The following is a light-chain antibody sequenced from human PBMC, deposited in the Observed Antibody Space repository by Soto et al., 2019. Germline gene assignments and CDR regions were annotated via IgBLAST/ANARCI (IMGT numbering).Light chain of an antibody. J-gene: IGKJ5*01. CDR1: QSVSSY. CDR3: QKYYNWPRA. Sequence: EIVLTQSPATLSFFPGERATLSCRASQSVSSYLAWYQQKPGQAPRLLIYDESHRATGVPDRFSGSGSGTEFNLTINRLQAEDCAVYYCQKYYNWPRACGQGTRLEI. V-gene: IGKV3-11*01. CDR2: DES.